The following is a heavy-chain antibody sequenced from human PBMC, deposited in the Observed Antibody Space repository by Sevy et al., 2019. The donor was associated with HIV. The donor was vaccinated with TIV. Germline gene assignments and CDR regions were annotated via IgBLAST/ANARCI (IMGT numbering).Heavy chain of an antibody. Sequence: GESLKISCKGSGYSFTSYWIGWVRQMPGKGREWMGIIYPGDSDTRYSPSFQGQVTISADKSISTAYLQWSCLKASDTAMYYCARPLVRGVNWFDPWGQGTLVTVSS. CDR1: GYSFTSYW. J-gene: IGHJ5*02. CDR2: IYPGDSDT. D-gene: IGHD3-10*01. CDR3: ARPLVRGVNWFDP. V-gene: IGHV5-51*01.